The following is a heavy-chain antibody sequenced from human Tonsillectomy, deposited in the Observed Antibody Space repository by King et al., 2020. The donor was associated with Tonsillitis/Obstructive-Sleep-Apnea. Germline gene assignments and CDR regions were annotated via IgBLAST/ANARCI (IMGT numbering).Heavy chain of an antibody. CDR3: ARGGDIGSYYSMDV. J-gene: IGHJ6*03. V-gene: IGHV3-53*01. CDR2: IYSGGST. CDR1: GFTVSSNY. Sequence: VQLVESGGGLIQPGGSLRLSCAASGFTVSSNYMSWVRKAPGKGLEWASVIYSGGSTFNADSVKGRFTISRDNCKNTVYLQMNSLRAEDTAVYYCARGGDIGSYYSMDVWGKGTTVTVSS. D-gene: IGHD2-15*01.